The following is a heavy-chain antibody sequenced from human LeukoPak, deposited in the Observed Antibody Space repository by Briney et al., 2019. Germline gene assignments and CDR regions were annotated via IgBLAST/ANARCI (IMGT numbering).Heavy chain of an antibody. CDR2: IIPIFGSA. J-gene: IGHJ4*02. V-gene: IGHV1-69*01. Sequence: SVKVSCKASGGTFSSYAISWVRQAPGQGLEWMGGIIPIFGSANYAQKFQGRVTITADESTSTAYMELSSLRSEDTAVYYCARGGVAYCGGDCYSPALFDYWGQGTLVTVSS. D-gene: IGHD2-21*02. CDR1: GGTFSSYA. CDR3: ARGGVAYCGGDCYSPALFDY.